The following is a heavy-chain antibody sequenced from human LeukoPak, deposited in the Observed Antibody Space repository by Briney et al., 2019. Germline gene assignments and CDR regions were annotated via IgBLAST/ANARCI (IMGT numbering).Heavy chain of an antibody. V-gene: IGHV3-66*01. J-gene: IGHJ4*02. CDR1: GFTVSSNY. CDR2: IYSGGST. D-gene: IGHD3-10*01. Sequence: GGSLRLSCAASGFTVSSNYMSWVRQAPGKGLEWVSVIYSGGSTYYADSVKGRFTISRDNSKNTLYLQMNSLRAEDTAVYYCARSPGMVRGVIITWLDYWGQGTLVTVSS. CDR3: ARSPGMVRGVIITWLDY.